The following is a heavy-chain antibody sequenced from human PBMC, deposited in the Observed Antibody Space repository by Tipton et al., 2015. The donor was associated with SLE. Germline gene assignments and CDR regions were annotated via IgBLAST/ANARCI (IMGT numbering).Heavy chain of an antibody. CDR2: IYYSGST. D-gene: IGHD1-26*01. J-gene: IGHJ3*02. CDR1: GGSVSSGSYY. Sequence: TLSLTCTVSGGSVSSGSYYWSWIRQPPGKGLEWIGYIYYSGSTNYNPSLKSRVTISVDTSKNQFSLKLSSVTAADTAVYYCASSSGSYTKGVRAFDIWGQGTMVTVSS. CDR3: ASSSGSYTKGVRAFDI. V-gene: IGHV4-61*01.